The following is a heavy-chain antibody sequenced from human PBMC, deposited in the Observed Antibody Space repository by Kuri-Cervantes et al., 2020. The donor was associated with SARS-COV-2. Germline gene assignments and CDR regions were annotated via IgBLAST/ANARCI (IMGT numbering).Heavy chain of an antibody. CDR2: ISYDGSDR. J-gene: IGHJ6*02. D-gene: IGHD3-10*01. V-gene: IGHV3-30*18. CDR3: AKVWSGSYSHYYYYTMDV. Sequence: GESLKISCAASGFTFSIYGMHWVRQAPGKGLEWVAVISYDGSDRYYADSVKGRFTISRDNSKNTLYLQMNSLRAEDTAVYYCAKVWSGSYSHYYYYTMDVWGQGTTVTVSS. CDR1: GFTFSIYG.